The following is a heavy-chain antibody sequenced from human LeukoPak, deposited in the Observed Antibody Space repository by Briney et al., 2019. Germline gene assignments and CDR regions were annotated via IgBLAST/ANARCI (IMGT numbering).Heavy chain of an antibody. J-gene: IGHJ4*02. CDR1: GFTFSSYG. Sequence: QPGRSLRLSCAASGFTFSSYGMHWVRQAPGKGLEWVAVIWYDGSNKYYADSVKGRFTISRDNSKNTLYLQMNSLRAEDTAVYYCARGYYDSSGFLGYWGQGTLVTVSS. CDR3: ARGYYDSSGFLGY. D-gene: IGHD3-22*01. CDR2: IWYDGSNK. V-gene: IGHV3-33*01.